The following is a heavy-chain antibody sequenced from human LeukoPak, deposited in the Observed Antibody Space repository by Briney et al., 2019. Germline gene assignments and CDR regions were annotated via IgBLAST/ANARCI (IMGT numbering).Heavy chain of an antibody. CDR2: IYYSGSA. Sequence: PSETLSLTCTVSGGSISSSSYYWGWIRQPPGKGLEWIGSIYYSGSAYYNPSLKRRVTISVDTSKNQFSLKLSSVTAADTAVYYCARLYGNFDYWGQGTLVTVSS. D-gene: IGHD2-8*01. V-gene: IGHV4-39*01. CDR1: GGSISSSSYY. CDR3: ARLYGNFDY. J-gene: IGHJ4*02.